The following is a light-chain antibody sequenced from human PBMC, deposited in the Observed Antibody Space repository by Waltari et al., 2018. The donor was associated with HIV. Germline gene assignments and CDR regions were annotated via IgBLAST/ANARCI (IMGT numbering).Light chain of an antibody. V-gene: IGKV3-15*01. CDR2: AAS. Sequence: EVVMTQSPATLSVSPGERAALACRASQSVSRNLAWYQQKPGQPPRLLIYAASTRASGVPVRISGTGSGTEFTLTISSLQSEDFAVYYWQQYDDWPRTFGQGTRVEIK. CDR3: QQYDDWPRT. J-gene: IGKJ1*01. CDR1: QSVSRN.